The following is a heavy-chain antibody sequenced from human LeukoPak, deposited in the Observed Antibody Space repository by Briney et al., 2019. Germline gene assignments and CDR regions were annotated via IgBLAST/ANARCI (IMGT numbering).Heavy chain of an antibody. CDR1: GGSISSSDHY. V-gene: IGHV4-39*01. J-gene: IGHJ3*02. CDR3: ARHRLEGDTFDI. Sequence: PSETLSLTCTVSGGSISSSDHYWAWIRQPPGKGLEWIGSRYYSGDNYYSPSLKSRATISVDTSRNQFALKMNSVTATDTAAYFCARHRLEGDTFDIWGQGALVTVSS. CDR2: RYYSGDN. D-gene: IGHD3-3*01.